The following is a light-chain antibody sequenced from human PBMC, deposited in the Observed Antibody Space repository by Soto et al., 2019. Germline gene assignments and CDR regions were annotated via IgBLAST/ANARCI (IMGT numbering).Light chain of an antibody. CDR1: QSVSNN. CDR3: QQYSSWPFS. V-gene: IGKV3-15*01. J-gene: IGKJ3*01. Sequence: EIVLTQSPATLSVFPGEKATLSCGASQSVSNNLAWYHQKPGQAPRPLIYAASTRATGVPDRFSGSGSGTEFTLTISSLQSEDSAIYYCQQYSSWPFSFGHGTKVAIE. CDR2: AAS.